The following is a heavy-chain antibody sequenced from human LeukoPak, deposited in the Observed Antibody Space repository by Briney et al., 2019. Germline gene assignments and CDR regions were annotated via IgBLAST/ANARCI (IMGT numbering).Heavy chain of an antibody. CDR3: ARVRDGYQGSYMDV. CDR1: GGSFSGYY. D-gene: IGHD5-24*01. CDR2: IYYSGST. Sequence: PSETLSLTCAVYGGSFSGYYWSWIRQPPGKGLEWIGYIYYSGSTKYNPSLKSRVTISMDTSKNQFSLKLTSVTAADTAVYYCARVRDGYQGSYMDVWGKGTTVTVSS. V-gene: IGHV4-59*01. J-gene: IGHJ6*03.